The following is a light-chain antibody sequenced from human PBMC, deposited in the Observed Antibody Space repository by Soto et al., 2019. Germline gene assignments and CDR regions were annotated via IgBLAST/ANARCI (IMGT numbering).Light chain of an antibody. CDR1: QTISNY. Sequence: DIQMTQSPSSLSATVGDRVTITCRASQTISNYLNWYQQKPGRATRLLIYTTSSLQSGVPSRCSGSRSGTDFTLTISSRQPEDLATYYCQQGYSTPLTFGGGTKVEIK. J-gene: IGKJ4*01. CDR2: TTS. CDR3: QQGYSTPLT. V-gene: IGKV1-39*01.